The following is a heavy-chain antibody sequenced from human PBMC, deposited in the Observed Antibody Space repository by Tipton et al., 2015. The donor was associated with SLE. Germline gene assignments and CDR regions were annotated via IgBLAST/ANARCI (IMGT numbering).Heavy chain of an antibody. J-gene: IGHJ4*02. D-gene: IGHD5-12*01. Sequence: TLSLTCAVYGGSISSGTHSWSWIRQPPGKGLEWLGYFFHSGSTYYNPSLKSRVSFSIDTSKNQFSLKLNSVTAADTAVYYCARRHYSGPFDNWGQGTLVTVST. V-gene: IGHV4-30-2*01. CDR1: GGSISSGTHS. CDR2: FFHSGST. CDR3: ARRHYSGPFDN.